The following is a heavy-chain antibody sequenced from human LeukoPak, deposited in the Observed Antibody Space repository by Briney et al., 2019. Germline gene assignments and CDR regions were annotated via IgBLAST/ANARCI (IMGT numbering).Heavy chain of an antibody. CDR3: ARGGWNYVFNY. Sequence: GGSLRLSCAASGFTFNTYERNWVRQAPGKGLEWVSYITSSGSTIYYADYVKGRFTISRDNGKNSLSLQMNSLRAEDTAVYYCARGGWNYVFNYWGQGTLVTVSS. D-gene: IGHD1-7*01. V-gene: IGHV3-48*03. J-gene: IGHJ4*02. CDR1: GFTFNTYE. CDR2: ITSSGSTI.